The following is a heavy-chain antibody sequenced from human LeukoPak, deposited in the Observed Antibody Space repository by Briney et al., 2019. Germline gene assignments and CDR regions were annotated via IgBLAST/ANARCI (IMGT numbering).Heavy chain of an antibody. Sequence: SGTLSLTCTVSGGSISSGSYYWSWIRQPPGKGLEWIGYLYNCATTNYNPSLKSRVTISVDTSKNQFSLNLSSVTAADTAVYYCARDSSAIADNWFDPWGQGTLVTVSS. CDR3: ARDSSAIADNWFDP. CDR2: LYNCATT. D-gene: IGHD2-2*02. CDR1: GGSISSGSYY. J-gene: IGHJ5*02. V-gene: IGHV4-61*01.